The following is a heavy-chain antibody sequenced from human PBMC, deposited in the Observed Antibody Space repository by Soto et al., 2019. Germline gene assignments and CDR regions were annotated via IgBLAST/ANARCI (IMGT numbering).Heavy chain of an antibody. J-gene: IGHJ5*02. CDR3: ARDLKQLVYNWFDP. CDR2: ISAYNSNT. D-gene: IGHD6-6*01. V-gene: IGHV1-18*04. Sequence: ASVKVSCKASGYTFASYGVSWVREAPGQGLEWMGWISAYNSNTNNAQKLQGRVTMTTDTSTSTAYKELRSLRSDDTAVYYCARDLKQLVYNWFDPWGQGTLVTVSS. CDR1: GYTFASYG.